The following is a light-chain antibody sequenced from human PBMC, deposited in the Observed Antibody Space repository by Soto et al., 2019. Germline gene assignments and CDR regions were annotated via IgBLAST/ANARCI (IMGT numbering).Light chain of an antibody. Sequence: QSALPQPASVSGSPGQSITISCTGTSSDVGGYNYVSWYQQHPGKAPKLMIYEVSNRPSGVSNRFSGSKSGNTASLTISGLQAEDEADYYCSSYTSSRTRVFGTGTKLTVL. CDR3: SSYTSSRTRV. J-gene: IGLJ1*01. CDR1: SSDVGGYNY. CDR2: EVS. V-gene: IGLV2-14*01.